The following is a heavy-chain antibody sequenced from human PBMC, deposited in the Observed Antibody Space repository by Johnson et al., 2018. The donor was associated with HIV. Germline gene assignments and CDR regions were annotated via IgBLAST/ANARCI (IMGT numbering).Heavy chain of an antibody. D-gene: IGHD3-9*01. V-gene: IGHV3-30*02. J-gene: IGHJ3*01. CDR3: AKDGNDILTGQGPDGFDV. CDR1: GFTFSSFG. Sequence: QVHLVESGGGVVQPGGSLRLSCAASGFTFSSFGMHWVRQAPGKGLEWVAFIRFDTSNIYYADSVKGRFTISRDNPKNTLNLQLNGLRPEDTALYYCAKDGNDILTGQGPDGFDVWGQGTMVTVSS. CDR2: IRFDTSNI.